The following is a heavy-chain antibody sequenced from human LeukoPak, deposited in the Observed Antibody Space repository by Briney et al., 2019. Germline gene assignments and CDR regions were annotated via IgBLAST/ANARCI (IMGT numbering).Heavy chain of an antibody. J-gene: IGHJ3*02. D-gene: IGHD3-22*01. Sequence: SETLSLTCTVSGGSISSYYWSWIRQPPGKGLEWIGYIYYSGSTNYNPSLKSRVTISVDTSKNQFSLKLSSETAADTAVYYCARDPDYYDSSGRAFDIWGQGTMVTVSS. CDR3: ARDPDYYDSSGRAFDI. V-gene: IGHV4-59*01. CDR2: IYYSGST. CDR1: GGSISSYY.